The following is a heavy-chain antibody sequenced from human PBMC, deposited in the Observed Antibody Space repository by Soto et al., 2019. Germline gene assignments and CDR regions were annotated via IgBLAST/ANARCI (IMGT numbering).Heavy chain of an antibody. J-gene: IGHJ5*02. D-gene: IGHD6-19*01. V-gene: IGHV1-18*01. CDR2: ISAYNGNT. Sequence: ASVKVSCKASGYTFTSYGISWVRQAPGQGLEWKGWISAYNGNTNYAQKLQGRVTMTTDTSTSTAYMELRSLRSDDTAVYYCARDRAVAGPYNWFDPWGQATLVTVSS. CDR1: GYTFTSYG. CDR3: ARDRAVAGPYNWFDP.